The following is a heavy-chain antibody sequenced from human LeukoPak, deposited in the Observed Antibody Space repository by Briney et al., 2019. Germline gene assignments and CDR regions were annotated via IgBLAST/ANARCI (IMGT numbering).Heavy chain of an antibody. V-gene: IGHV3-30-3*01. J-gene: IGHJ6*02. D-gene: IGHD3-22*01. CDR2: ISYDGSNK. Sequence: PGGSVRLSCAASGFTFSSYAMHWVRQAPGKGLEWVAVISYDGSNKYYADSVKGRFTISRDNSKNTLYLQMNSLRAEDTAVYYCARTLVVVMYYGMDVWGQGTTVTASS. CDR3: ARTLVVVMYYGMDV. CDR1: GFTFSSYA.